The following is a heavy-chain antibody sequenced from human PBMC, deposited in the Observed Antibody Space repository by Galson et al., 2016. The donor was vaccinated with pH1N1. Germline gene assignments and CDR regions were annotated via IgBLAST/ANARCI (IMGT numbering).Heavy chain of an antibody. CDR1: GFTFSDYS. CDR2: FGAGHDI. V-gene: IGHV3-48*01. Sequence: SLRLSCAASGFTFSDYSMNWVRQAPGKGLEWLSYFGAGHDIYYADSVKGRFTISRDNARNSLYLQMNSLRAEDTAVYYCVRDNWGLDCWGQGTLVTVSS. CDR3: VRDNWGLDC. D-gene: IGHD7-27*01. J-gene: IGHJ4*02.